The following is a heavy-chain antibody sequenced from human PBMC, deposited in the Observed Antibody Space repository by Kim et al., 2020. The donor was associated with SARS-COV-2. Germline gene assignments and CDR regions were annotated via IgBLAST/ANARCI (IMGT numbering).Heavy chain of an antibody. CDR3: ARAVGAADY. V-gene: IGHV1-46*01. CDR2: GETT. Sequence: GETTTYPQNVQGRVTMPRDASTDSVHMEMTSLTSDDTALYYCARAVGAADYWGQGTLVTVSS. D-gene: IGHD1-26*01. J-gene: IGHJ4*02.